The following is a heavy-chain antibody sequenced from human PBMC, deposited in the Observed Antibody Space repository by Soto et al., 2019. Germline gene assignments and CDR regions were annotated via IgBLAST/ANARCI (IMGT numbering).Heavy chain of an antibody. Sequence: QVQLVQSGGEVRKPGASVKVSCKASGYTFATYGVSWVRQAPGQGLVWGGWISARSGSTSSAQKFQDRVIMTTDTATLTAFMELRSLRSADTAIYYCTRSKSIAVAEGYWGQGTRVTVSS. CDR1: GYTFATYG. V-gene: IGHV1-18*01. J-gene: IGHJ4*02. CDR2: ISARSGST. D-gene: IGHD6-19*01. CDR3: TRSKSIAVAEGY.